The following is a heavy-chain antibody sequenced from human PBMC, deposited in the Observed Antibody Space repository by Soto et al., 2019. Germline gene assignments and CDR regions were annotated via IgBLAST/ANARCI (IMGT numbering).Heavy chain of an antibody. CDR1: GFSLSTSGVG. J-gene: IGHJ4*02. V-gene: IGHV2-5*02. Sequence: QITLKESGPTLVKPTQTLTLTCTFSGFSLSTSGVGVGWIRQPPGKALEWLAHIYWDDDKRYSPSLRSRLTIAKDTSKNQVVLTMTNMDPVDTATYYCAHSRGGGNSAVHVYWGQGTLVTVSS. CDR3: AHSRGGGNSAVHVY. CDR2: IYWDDDK. D-gene: IGHD2-21*02.